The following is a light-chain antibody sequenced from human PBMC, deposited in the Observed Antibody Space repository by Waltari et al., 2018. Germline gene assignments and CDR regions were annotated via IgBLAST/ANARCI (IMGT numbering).Light chain of an antibody. CDR1: QSVFSSY. Sequence: ILLTQFPGTLSLSPGETATFSRRASQSVFSSYIGWYQQKPGQAPRLLIYGASNRATDIPDRFSGSGSGTDFTLTISRLEPEDFAVYYCQVYGSSPLTFGGGTKVEI. CDR3: QVYGSSPLT. CDR2: GAS. J-gene: IGKJ4*01. V-gene: IGKV3-20*01.